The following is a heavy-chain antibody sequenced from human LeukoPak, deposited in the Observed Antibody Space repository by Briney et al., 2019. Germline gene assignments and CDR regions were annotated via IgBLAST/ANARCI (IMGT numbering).Heavy chain of an antibody. Sequence: GGSLTLSCAASGFTFSTTWLHWVRQTPGEGLVWVSRMNSDGSTTNYADSVKGRFTISRDNAKSTLYLQMNNLRVEDTAEYYCATAGNYRFDNWGQGTLVTVSP. CDR2: MNSDGSTT. CDR1: GFTFSTTW. CDR3: ATAGNYRFDN. J-gene: IGHJ4*02. V-gene: IGHV3-74*01. D-gene: IGHD1-7*01.